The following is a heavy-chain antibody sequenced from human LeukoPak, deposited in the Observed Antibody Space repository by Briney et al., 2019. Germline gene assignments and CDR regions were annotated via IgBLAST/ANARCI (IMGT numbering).Heavy chain of an antibody. V-gene: IGHV3-48*01. Sequence: GGSLRLSCAASGFTFSTFDMNWVRQAPGKGLEWVSYISSGSSTIYYADSVKGRFTISRDNAKNSLYLQMDSLRAEDTAVYYCARLRYYAMDVWGQGTTVIVSS. CDR2: ISSGSSTI. CDR1: GFTFSTFD. CDR3: ARLRYYAMDV. J-gene: IGHJ6*02.